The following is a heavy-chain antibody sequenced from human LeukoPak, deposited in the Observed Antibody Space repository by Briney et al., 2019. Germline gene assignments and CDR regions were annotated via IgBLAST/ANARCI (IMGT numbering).Heavy chain of an antibody. J-gene: IGHJ6*02. CDR3: ARDPAQENQYGMDV. CDR2: IYSGGST. V-gene: IGHV3-53*05. CDR1: GFTVSSNY. Sequence: PGGSLRLSCAASGFTVSSNYMSWVRQAPGKGLEWVSVIYSGGSTYYADSVKGRFTISRDNSKNTLYLQMNSLRAEDTAVYYCARDPAQENQYGMDVWGQGTTVTVSS. D-gene: IGHD1-14*01.